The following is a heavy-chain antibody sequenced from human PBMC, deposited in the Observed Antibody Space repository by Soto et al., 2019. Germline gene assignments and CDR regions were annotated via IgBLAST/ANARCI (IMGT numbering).Heavy chain of an antibody. CDR2: ISGSGGST. J-gene: IGHJ4*02. V-gene: IGHV3-23*01. CDR1: GFTFSSYA. CDR3: AKATYYDFWSGYSFSRIQGQTLDY. D-gene: IGHD3-3*01. Sequence: GGSLRLSCAASGFTFSSYAMSWVRQAPGKGLEWVSAISGSGGSTYYADSVKGRFTISRDNSKNTLYLQMNSLRAEDTAVYYCAKATYYDFWSGYSFSRIQGQTLDYWGQGTLVTVSS.